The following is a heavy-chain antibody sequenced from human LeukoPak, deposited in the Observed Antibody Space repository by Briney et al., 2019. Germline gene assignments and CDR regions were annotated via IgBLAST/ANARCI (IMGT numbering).Heavy chain of an antibody. Sequence: GGSLRLSCAASGFTFSSYWMSWVRQAPGKGLEWVANIKRDGSEKYYVDSVKGRFTISRDNAKNSLYLQINSLRAEDTAVYYCARDPAHDAFDIWGQGTMVTVSS. CDR3: ARDPAHDAFDI. CDR1: GFTFSSYW. J-gene: IGHJ3*02. V-gene: IGHV3-7*04. CDR2: IKRDGSEK.